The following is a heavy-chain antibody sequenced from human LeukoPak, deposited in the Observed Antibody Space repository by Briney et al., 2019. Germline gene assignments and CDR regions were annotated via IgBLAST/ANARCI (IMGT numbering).Heavy chain of an antibody. V-gene: IGHV1-46*01. CDR3: ARAVIRGIHFDS. D-gene: IGHD3-10*01. Sequence: ASVKVSCKASGYTFTSYYMHWVRQAPGQGLEWMGIINPSGGSTSYAQKFQGRVTMTRDTSISTAYMDLGSLTSDDTAVYYCARAVIRGIHFDSWGQGTLVTVSS. CDR2: INPSGGST. J-gene: IGHJ4*02. CDR1: GYTFTSYY.